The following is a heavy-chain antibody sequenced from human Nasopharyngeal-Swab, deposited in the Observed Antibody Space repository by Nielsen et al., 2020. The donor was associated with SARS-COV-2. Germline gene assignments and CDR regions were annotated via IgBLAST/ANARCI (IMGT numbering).Heavy chain of an antibody. V-gene: IGHV4-59*01. CDR3: ARGQGSYYYYYMDG. J-gene: IGHJ6*03. Sequence: WIRQPPGKGLEWIGYIYYSGSTNYNPSLKSRVTISVDTSKNQFSLKLSSVTAADTAVYYCARGQGSYYYYYMDGWGKGTTVTVSS. CDR2: IYYSGST.